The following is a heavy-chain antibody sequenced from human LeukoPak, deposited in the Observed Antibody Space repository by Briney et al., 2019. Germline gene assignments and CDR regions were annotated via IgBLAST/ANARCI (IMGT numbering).Heavy chain of an antibody. J-gene: IGHJ4*02. CDR3: AKDVVVIARGGDY. D-gene: IGHD2-21*01. CDR2: IRYDGSNK. Sequence: GSLGLSCAASGLTFSSYGMHWVRQAPGKGLEWVAFIRYDGSNKYYADSVKGRFTISRDNSKNTLYLQMNSLRAEDTAVYYCAKDVVVIARGGDYWGQGTLVTVSS. CDR1: GLTFSSYG. V-gene: IGHV3-30*02.